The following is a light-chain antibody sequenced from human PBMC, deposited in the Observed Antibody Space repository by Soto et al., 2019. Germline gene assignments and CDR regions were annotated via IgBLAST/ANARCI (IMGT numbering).Light chain of an antibody. CDR1: SSDVGGYNY. CDR3: SSYTSSSTRV. Sequence: QSALTQPSSVSGSPGQSVTIFCTGTSSDVGGYNYVSWYQQHPGKAPKLMIYDVSNRPSGVSNRFSGSKSGNTASLTISGLQAEDEADYYCSSYTSSSTRVFGTGTKVT. CDR2: DVS. J-gene: IGLJ1*01. V-gene: IGLV2-14*01.